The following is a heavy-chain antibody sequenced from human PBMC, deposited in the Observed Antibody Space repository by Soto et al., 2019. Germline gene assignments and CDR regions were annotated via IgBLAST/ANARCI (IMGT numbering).Heavy chain of an antibody. Sequence: GGSLRLSCAASGFTFSSYWMHWVRQAPGKGLVWVSRINSDGSSTSYADSVKGRFTISRDNAKNTLYLQMNSLRAEDTAVYYCARDGTIKDRIYRLRYYYYYYGMDVWGQGTTVTVSS. D-gene: IGHD4-17*01. J-gene: IGHJ6*02. CDR3: ARDGTIKDRIYRLRYYYYYYGMDV. CDR2: INSDGSST. V-gene: IGHV3-74*01. CDR1: GFTFSSYW.